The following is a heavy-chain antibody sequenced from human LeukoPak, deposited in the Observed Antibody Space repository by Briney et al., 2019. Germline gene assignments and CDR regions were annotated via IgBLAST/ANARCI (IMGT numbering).Heavy chain of an antibody. D-gene: IGHD6-19*01. CDR3: ARDSQGYGSGWYNGYLDH. Sequence: SQTLSLTCAISGDSVSSNSAAWNWIRQSPSRGLEWLGRTYYRSKWYNDSAVSVTSRITINPDTSKNHFSLQLNSVAPEDTAVYHCARDSQGYGSGWYNGYLDHWGQGTLVTVSS. V-gene: IGHV6-1*01. J-gene: IGHJ4*02. CDR2: TYYRSKWYN. CDR1: GDSVSSNSAA.